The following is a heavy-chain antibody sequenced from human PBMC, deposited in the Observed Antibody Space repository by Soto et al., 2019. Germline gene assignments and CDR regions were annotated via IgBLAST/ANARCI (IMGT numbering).Heavy chain of an antibody. Sequence: QVDLVQSGAEVKKPGASVTISCKASGSAITRSYIHWVRQAPGRGLEWMGIINPGGGSASYAQKVQDRVTKDKDTSTGTVYMDLRSLRTEDPAVYYCARDTSGWSLNGLDVWGQGTTVNVSS. CDR1: GSAITRSY. J-gene: IGHJ6*02. CDR2: INPGGGSA. CDR3: ARDTSGWSLNGLDV. V-gene: IGHV1-46*01. D-gene: IGHD6-19*01.